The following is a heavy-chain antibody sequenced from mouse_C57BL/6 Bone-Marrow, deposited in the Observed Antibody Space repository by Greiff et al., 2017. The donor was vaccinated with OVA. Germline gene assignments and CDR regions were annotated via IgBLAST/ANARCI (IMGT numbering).Heavy chain of an antibody. CDR3: ARRYYDGYYVGFAY. CDR2: ISSGGSYT. Sequence: EVKLVESGGDLVKPGGSLKLSCAASGFTFSSYGMSWVRQTPDKRLEWVATISSGGSYTSSPDSVKGRFTISRANAKNTLYLQRSSLKSEDTAMYYCARRYYDGYYVGFAYWGQGTLVTVSA. CDR1: GFTFSSYG. J-gene: IGHJ3*01. D-gene: IGHD2-3*01. V-gene: IGHV5-6*02.